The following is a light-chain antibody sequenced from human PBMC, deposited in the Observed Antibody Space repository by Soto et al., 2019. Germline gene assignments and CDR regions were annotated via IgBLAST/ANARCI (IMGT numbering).Light chain of an antibody. Sequence: ETVLTQSPATLSLSPGERATLSCRASQSISSYLAWYQQKPGQAPRLLIYDASNRATDIPARFTGSRSGTDFTLTISNLEPEDFAVYYCQQRSNWPPTFGQGTKVEIK. CDR1: QSISSY. CDR3: QQRSNWPPT. J-gene: IGKJ2*01. V-gene: IGKV3-11*01. CDR2: DAS.